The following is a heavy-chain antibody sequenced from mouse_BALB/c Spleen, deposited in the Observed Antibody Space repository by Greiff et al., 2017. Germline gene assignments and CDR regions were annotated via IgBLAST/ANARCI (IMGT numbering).Heavy chain of an antibody. CDR3: ASSYYYGSSWFAY. V-gene: IGHV5-17*02. CDR1: GFTFSSFG. D-gene: IGHD1-1*01. J-gene: IGHJ3*01. Sequence: VESGGGLVQPGGSRKLSCAASGFTFSSFGMHWVRQAPEKGLEWVAYISSGSSTIYYADTVKGRFTISRDNPKNTLFLQMTSLRSEDTAMYYCASSYYYGSSWFAYWGQGTLVTVSA. CDR2: ISSGSSTI.